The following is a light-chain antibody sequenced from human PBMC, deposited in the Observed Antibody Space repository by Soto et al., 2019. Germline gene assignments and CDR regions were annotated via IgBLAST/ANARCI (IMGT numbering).Light chain of an antibody. CDR2: EVS. CDR1: SSDVGGYNY. CDR3: SSYTSSDEV. J-gene: IGLJ2*01. Sequence: QSALTQPASVSGSPGQSITISCTGTSSDVGGYNYVSWYQQHPGKAPKLMIYEVSNRPSGVSNRFSGSKSGNTASLTISGLQAEDEADYYCSSYTSSDEVFGGGTKVTVL. V-gene: IGLV2-14*01.